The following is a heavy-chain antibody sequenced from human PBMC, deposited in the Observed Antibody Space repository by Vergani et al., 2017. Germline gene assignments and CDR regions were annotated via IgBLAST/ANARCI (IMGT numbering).Heavy chain of an antibody. D-gene: IGHD3-9*01. Sequence: QVQLVQSGAEVKKPGASVKVSCKVSGYTLTELSMHWVRQAPGKGLEWMGGFDHEDGETIYAQKFQGRVTMTEDTSTDTAYMELSSLRSEDTAVYYCATVYLCHDILTGYYNGYGMDVWGQGTTVTVSS. CDR1: GYTLTELS. CDR3: ATVYLCHDILTGYYNGYGMDV. J-gene: IGHJ6*02. V-gene: IGHV1-24*01. CDR2: FDHEDGET.